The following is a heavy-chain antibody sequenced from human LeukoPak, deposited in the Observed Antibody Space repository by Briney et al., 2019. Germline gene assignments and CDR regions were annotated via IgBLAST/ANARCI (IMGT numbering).Heavy chain of an antibody. Sequence: GGSLRLSCAASGFTLSSYAMSWVRQAPGRGLEWVSAISGSGTTTHYADSEKGRFTISTDNFKNTLYLQMNSLRAEDTAVYYCAKGRGWIRLQDYGMDVWGKGTTVTVSS. V-gene: IGHV3-23*01. J-gene: IGHJ6*04. D-gene: IGHD5-12*01. CDR1: GFTLSSYA. CDR3: AKGRGWIRLQDYGMDV. CDR2: ISGSGTTT.